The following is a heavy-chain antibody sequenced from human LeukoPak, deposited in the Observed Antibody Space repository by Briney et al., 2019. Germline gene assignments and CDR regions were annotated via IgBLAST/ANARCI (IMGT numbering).Heavy chain of an antibody. CDR2: IWYDGSNK. CDR3: ARSSSDYDYYYYGMDV. Sequence: GRSLRLSCAASGFTFSSYGMHWVRQAPGKGLEWVAVIWYDGSNKYYADSVKGRFTISRDNSKNTLYLQMNSLRAEDTAVYYCARSSSDYDYYYYGMDVWGQGTTVTVSS. J-gene: IGHJ6*02. D-gene: IGHD4-17*01. V-gene: IGHV3-33*01. CDR1: GFTFSSYG.